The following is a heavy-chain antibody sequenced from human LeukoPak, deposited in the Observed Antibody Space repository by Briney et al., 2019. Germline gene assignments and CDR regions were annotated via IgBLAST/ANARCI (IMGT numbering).Heavy chain of an antibody. CDR1: GFTFDDYG. Sequence: GGSLRLSCAASGFTFDDYGLSWVRQAPGKGLEWVSTINWNGGSTGYADSVKGRFTISRDNAKNSLYLQMNSLRAEDTALYHCARVSDISVAAYFDYWGQGTLVTVSS. CDR3: ARVSDISVAAYFDY. CDR2: INWNGGST. D-gene: IGHD6-19*01. V-gene: IGHV3-20*01. J-gene: IGHJ4*02.